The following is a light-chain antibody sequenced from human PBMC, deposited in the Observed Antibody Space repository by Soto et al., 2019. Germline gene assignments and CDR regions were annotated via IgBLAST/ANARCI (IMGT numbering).Light chain of an antibody. CDR3: QYYNNYCWT. J-gene: IGKJ1*01. V-gene: IGKV1-5*03. CDR2: KTS. CDR1: QSISSW. Sequence: DIQLTQSPSTLSASVGDRVTITCRASQSISSWLAWYQQKPGKAPKFLIYKTSNLESGVPSRFSGSVSGTEFTLTISSLEPDDFATYSCQYYNNYCWTVGQGTKVELK.